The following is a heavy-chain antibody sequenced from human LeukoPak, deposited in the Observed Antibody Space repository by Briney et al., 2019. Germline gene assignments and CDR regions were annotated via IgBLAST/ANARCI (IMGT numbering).Heavy chain of an antibody. Sequence: GGSLRLPCAASGFTFTRYGMHWVRQAPGKGLEWVAFIRYDGSNIHYADSVKGRFTVSRDNSKLYLQMNSLGAEDMAVYYCAKDLQQWLVSPYYYYMDVWGKGTTVTVSS. CDR3: AKDLQQWLVSPYYYYMDV. J-gene: IGHJ6*03. D-gene: IGHD6-19*01. CDR2: IRYDGSNI. CDR1: GFTFTRYG. V-gene: IGHV3-30*02.